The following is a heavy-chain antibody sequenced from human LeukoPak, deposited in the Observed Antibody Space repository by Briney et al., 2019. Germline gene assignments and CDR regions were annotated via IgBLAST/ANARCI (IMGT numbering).Heavy chain of an antibody. J-gene: IGHJ4*02. CDR2: LRGGGET. V-gene: IGHV3-23*01. Sequence: PGGSLRLSCAASAFSFSIYATSWVRQAPARGPEWVSSLRGGGETFYADSVKGRFTLSRDDSRNTVYLQLNNLRVEDTAIYYCAKSNWVSNSDAVWWGQGTQVTVSS. CDR3: AKSNWVSNSDAVW. D-gene: IGHD4-23*01. CDR1: AFSFSIYA.